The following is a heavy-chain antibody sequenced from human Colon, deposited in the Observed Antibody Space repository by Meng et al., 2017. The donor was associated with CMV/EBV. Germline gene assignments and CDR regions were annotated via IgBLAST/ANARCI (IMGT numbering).Heavy chain of an antibody. V-gene: IGHV3-30*04. D-gene: IGHD3/OR15-3a*01. Sequence: GESLKISCAASGFTLSRYTMHWVRQAPGKGLEWVAVTSYDGNKDWYADSVKGRFTISRDNSKDTLYLQMNSLWAGDSGIYYCVKDRTDDGLFEFDFWGQGTPVTVSS. CDR1: GFTLSRYT. CDR3: VKDRTDDGLFEFDF. CDR2: TSYDGNKD. J-gene: IGHJ4*02.